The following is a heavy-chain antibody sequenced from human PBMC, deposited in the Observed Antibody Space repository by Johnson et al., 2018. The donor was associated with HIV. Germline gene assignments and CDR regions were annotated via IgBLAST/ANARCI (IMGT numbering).Heavy chain of an antibody. V-gene: IGHV3-72*01. D-gene: IGHD6-13*01. CDR3: AREQIAAAGAFES. CDR2: VRKRVNSYTT. J-gene: IGHJ3*02. Sequence: VQLVESGGGLVQPGGSLRLSCAASGFTFSDHYMDWVRQAPGKGLEWVGRVRKRVNSYTTEYAASVRGRFTISRDDSKNSLYLQMNSLKTEDTAVYYCAREQIAAAGAFESWGQGTMVTVSS. CDR1: GFTFSDHY.